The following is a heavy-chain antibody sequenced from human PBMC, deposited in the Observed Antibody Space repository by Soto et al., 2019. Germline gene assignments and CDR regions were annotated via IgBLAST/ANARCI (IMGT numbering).Heavy chain of an antibody. CDR3: ARGLSFRGDFDV. D-gene: IGHD2-21*02. V-gene: IGHV4-4*02. CDR2: IYHAGSP. Sequence: HLQESGPGLVKPSGTLSLTCDVSGGSISSSSWWTWVRQSPGKGLEWIGEIYHAGSPNYNPSFQCGVTILSEKSTNHFSLRLISVTAADTAIYYCARGLSFRGDFDVWGQGTTVTVSS. CDR1: GGSISSSSW. J-gene: IGHJ3*01.